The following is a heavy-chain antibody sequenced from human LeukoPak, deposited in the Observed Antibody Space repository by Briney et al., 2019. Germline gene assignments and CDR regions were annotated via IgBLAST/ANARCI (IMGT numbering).Heavy chain of an antibody. CDR2: INNDGGRT. V-gene: IGHV3-74*01. Sequence: GGSLRLSCAASGFTLSTYWMYWVRQAPGKGLAWVSRINNDGGRTNYAESVKGRFTISRDNARNTLYLQMNSLRAEDTAVYYCARAASRGSGQIPAWAFDIWGQGTMVSVSS. CDR3: ARAASRGSGQIPAWAFDI. CDR1: GFTLSTYW. J-gene: IGHJ3*02. D-gene: IGHD2-15*01.